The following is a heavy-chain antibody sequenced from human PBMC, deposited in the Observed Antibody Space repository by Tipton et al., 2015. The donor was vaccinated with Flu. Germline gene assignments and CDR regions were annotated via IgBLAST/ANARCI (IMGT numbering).Heavy chain of an antibody. Sequence: TLSLTCVVSGYSISTGYYWGWIRQPPGKGLERIGSVSHSGNTYYEPSLKSRVTISLDAFQNHFSLKLISVTAADTAVYYCSRSTYYYGSGTSDYWGQGTLVTVSS. CDR3: SRSTYYYGSGTSDY. D-gene: IGHD3-10*01. V-gene: IGHV4-38-2*01. J-gene: IGHJ4*02. CDR1: GYSISTGYY. CDR2: VSHSGNT.